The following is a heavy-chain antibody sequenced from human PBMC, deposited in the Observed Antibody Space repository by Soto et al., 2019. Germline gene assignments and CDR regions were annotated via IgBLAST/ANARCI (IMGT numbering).Heavy chain of an antibody. CDR2: ISYDGRDK. J-gene: IGHJ4*02. CDR1: GFPFTSYG. Sequence: QVQLVESGGGVVQPGRSLRLSCAASGFPFTSYGMHWVREGPDMGLEWVAIISYDGRDKYYADSVKGRFTISRDNSKNTLYLQMNSLRPEDTALYYCVGGQYYFDYRGQGTLVIVSS. V-gene: IGHV3-30*03. D-gene: IGHD3-10*01. CDR3: VGGQYYFDY.